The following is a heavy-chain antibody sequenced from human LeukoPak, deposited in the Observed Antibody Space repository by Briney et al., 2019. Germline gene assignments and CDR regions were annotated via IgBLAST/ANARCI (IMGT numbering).Heavy chain of an antibody. J-gene: IGHJ5*02. Sequence: ASVKVSCKASGYTFTSFDITWVRQATGQGLEWMGGIIPIFGTANYAQKFQGRVTITTDESTSTAYMELSSLRSEDTAVYYCASSGSYFDWFDPWGQGTLVTVSS. V-gene: IGHV1-69*05. CDR3: ASSGSYFDWFDP. CDR2: IIPIFGTA. D-gene: IGHD1-26*01. CDR1: GYTFTSFD.